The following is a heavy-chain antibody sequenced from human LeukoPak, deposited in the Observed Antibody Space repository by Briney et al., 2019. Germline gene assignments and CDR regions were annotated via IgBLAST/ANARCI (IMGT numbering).Heavy chain of an antibody. CDR2: INHSGST. Sequence: SETLSLTCAVYGGSFSGYYWSWIRQPPGKGLEWIGEINHSGSTNYNPSLKSRVTISLDTSKNQFSLRLTSVTAADSAMYYCARWDYYTRGYFDYWGQGTLVTVSS. V-gene: IGHV4-34*01. CDR1: GGSFSGYY. CDR3: ARWDYYTRGYFDY. J-gene: IGHJ4*02. D-gene: IGHD2-8*02.